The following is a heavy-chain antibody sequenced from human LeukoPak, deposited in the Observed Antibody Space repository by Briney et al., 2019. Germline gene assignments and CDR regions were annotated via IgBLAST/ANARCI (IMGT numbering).Heavy chain of an antibody. CDR2: IVVGSGNT. D-gene: IGHD1-7*01. V-gene: IGHV1-58*02. CDR1: GFTFTSSA. J-gene: IGHJ5*02. CDR3: AAEYNWNYAIGWFDP. Sequence: ASVKVSCKASGFTFTSSAMQWVRQARGQRLEWIGWIVVGSGNTNYAQKFQERVTITRDMSTSTAYMELSSLRSEDTAVYYRAAEYNWNYAIGWFDPWGQGTLVTVSS.